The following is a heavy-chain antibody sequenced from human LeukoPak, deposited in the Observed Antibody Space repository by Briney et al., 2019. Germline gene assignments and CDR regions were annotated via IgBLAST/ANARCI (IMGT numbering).Heavy chain of an antibody. CDR3: ARRTDYGDYSWFDP. CDR1: GYSISSGYY. V-gene: IGHV4-38-2*01. D-gene: IGHD4-17*01. Sequence: PSETLSLTCAVSGYSISSGYYWGWIRPPPGKGLEWIGSLYHSGSTYYNPSLKSRVTISVDTSKSQFSLKMSSVTAADTAVYYCARRTDYGDYSWFDPWGQGTLVTVSS. J-gene: IGHJ5*02. CDR2: LYHSGST.